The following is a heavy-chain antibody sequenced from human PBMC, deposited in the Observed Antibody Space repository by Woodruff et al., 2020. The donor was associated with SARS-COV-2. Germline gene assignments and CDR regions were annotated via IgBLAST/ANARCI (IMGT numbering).Heavy chain of an antibody. J-gene: IGHJ3*02. CDR3: ARRNVVNSFDI. Sequence: DSDTRYSPSFQGQVTISADKSISTAYLQWSSLKASDTAMYYCARRNVVNSFDIWGQGTMVTVSS. CDR2: DSDT. D-gene: IGHD2-15*01. V-gene: IGHV5-51*01.